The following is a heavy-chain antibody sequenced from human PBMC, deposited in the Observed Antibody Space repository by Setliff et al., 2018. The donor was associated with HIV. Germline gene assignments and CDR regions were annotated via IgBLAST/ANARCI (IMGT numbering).Heavy chain of an antibody. Sequence: PSETLSLTCTVSGGSISSHYWSWIRQPPGKGLEWIGSIYYSGSTNYNPSLKSRVTISVDASKNQFSLKLSSVTAADTAAYYCARTTYSSSSVTWGQGTLVTVS. J-gene: IGHJ4*02. CDR1: GGSISSHY. CDR3: ARTTYSSSSVT. D-gene: IGHD6-6*01. CDR2: IYYSGST. V-gene: IGHV4-59*11.